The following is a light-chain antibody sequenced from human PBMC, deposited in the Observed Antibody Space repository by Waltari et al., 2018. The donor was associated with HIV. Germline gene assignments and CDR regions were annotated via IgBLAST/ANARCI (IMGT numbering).Light chain of an antibody. CDR3: QQYNKWPRGT. CDR2: GAS. Sequence: VMTQSPATLSASPGQGATLSCRASPGVSSYLAWYQQKPGQAPRLLVYGASTRATGIPARFSGSGSGTEFTLTISSLQSEDFAVYYCQQYNKWPRGTFGGGTKVEVK. J-gene: IGKJ4*01. CDR1: PGVSSY. V-gene: IGKV3-15*01.